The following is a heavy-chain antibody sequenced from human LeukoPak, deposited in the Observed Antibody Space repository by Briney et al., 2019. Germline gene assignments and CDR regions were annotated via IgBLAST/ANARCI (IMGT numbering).Heavy chain of an antibody. D-gene: IGHD4-17*01. V-gene: IGHV5-10-1*04. CDR2: IDPSDSYT. CDR3: ARQGLTADYGYYYGMDV. CDR1: GYSFTSYW. J-gene: IGHJ6*02. Sequence: GESLKISCKGSGYSFTSYWISWVRQMPGKGLEWMGRIDPSDSYTNCSPSFQGQVTISADKSISTAYLQWSSLKASDTAMYYCARQGLTADYGYYYGMDVWGQGTTVTVSS.